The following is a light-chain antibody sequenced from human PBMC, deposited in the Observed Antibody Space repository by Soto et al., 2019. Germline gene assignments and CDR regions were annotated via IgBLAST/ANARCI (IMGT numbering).Light chain of an antibody. CDR3: SSYAGSTNLGV. V-gene: IGLV1-40*01. CDR2: GNN. Sequence: QSVLTQPPSVSGAPGQRITISCTGASSTIGTDYGVHWYQQLPGAVPKLLIYGNNNRPSGVPDRFSASKSGTSAYLAITGLQAEDEADYYCSSYAGSTNLGVFGGGTKVTVL. J-gene: IGLJ3*02. CDR1: SSTIGTDYG.